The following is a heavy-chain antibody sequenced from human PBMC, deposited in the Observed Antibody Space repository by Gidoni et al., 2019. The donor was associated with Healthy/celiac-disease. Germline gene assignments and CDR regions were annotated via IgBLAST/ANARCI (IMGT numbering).Heavy chain of an antibody. CDR2: ISYDGSNK. CDR1: YGSYG. V-gene: IGHV3-30*18. Sequence: YGSYGMHWVRQAPGKGLEWVAVISYDGSNKYYADPVKGRFTISRDNSKNTLYLQMNSLRAEDTAVYYCAKGLLLWFGDEAFDIWGQGTMVTVSS. D-gene: IGHD3-10*01. CDR3: AKGLLLWFGDEAFDI. J-gene: IGHJ3*02.